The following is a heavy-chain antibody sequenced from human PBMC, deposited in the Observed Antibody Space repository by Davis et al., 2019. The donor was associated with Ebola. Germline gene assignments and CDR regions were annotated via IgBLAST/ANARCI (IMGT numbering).Heavy chain of an antibody. CDR2: INYSGST. Sequence: SETLSLTCAVYGGSLSGYYWSSIRQPPGKGLEWIAEINYSGSTNYNPSLKSRVTISVDTSKNQLFLKLSSVTAADAAVYYCARHYVWGSYRYAFDIWGQGTMVTVSS. CDR1: GGSLSGYY. J-gene: IGHJ3*02. CDR3: ARHYVWGSYRYAFDI. V-gene: IGHV4-34*01. D-gene: IGHD3-16*02.